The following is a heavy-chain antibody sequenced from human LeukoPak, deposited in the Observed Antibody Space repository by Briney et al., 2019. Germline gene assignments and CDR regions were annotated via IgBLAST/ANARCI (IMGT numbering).Heavy chain of an antibody. D-gene: IGHD3-3*01. CDR2: ITGSSDNR. CDR3: AKRYYDFPLDY. J-gene: IGHJ4*02. CDR1: GFTFSDYF. V-gene: IGHV3-11*03. Sequence: PGGSLRLSCVASGFTFSDYFMTWIRQAPGKGLEWVSYITGSSDNRNYADSVKGRFTISRDNSKNTLYLQINNPRVEDTAVYYCAKRYYDFPLDYWGQGTLVTVSS.